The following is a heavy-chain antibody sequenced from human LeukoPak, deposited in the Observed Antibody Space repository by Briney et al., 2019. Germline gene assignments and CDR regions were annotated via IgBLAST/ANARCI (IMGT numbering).Heavy chain of an antibody. V-gene: IGHV7-4-1*02. CDR2: INTNTGNP. J-gene: IGHJ6*02. Sequence: ASVKVSCKASGYTFTRYAMNWVRQAPGQGLEWMGWINTNTGNPTYAQGFTGRFAFSLDTSVSTAYLQISSLEAEDTAVYYCARPYEPYYYYGLDVWGQGTTVTVSS. CDR3: ARPYEPYYYYGLDV. CDR1: GYTFTRYA. D-gene: IGHD5-12*01.